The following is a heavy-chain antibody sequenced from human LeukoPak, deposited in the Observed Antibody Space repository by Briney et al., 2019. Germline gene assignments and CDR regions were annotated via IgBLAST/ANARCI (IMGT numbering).Heavy chain of an antibody. CDR1: GFTVSSNY. Sequence: GGSLRLSCAASGFTVSSNYMSWVRQAPGKGLEGVSVIYSGGSTYYADSVKGRFTISRDNSKNTLYLQMNSLRAEDTAVYYCARGGYYGSGVFDYWGQGTLVTVSS. CDR2: IYSGGST. J-gene: IGHJ4*02. V-gene: IGHV3-53*01. CDR3: ARGGYYGSGVFDY. D-gene: IGHD3-10*01.